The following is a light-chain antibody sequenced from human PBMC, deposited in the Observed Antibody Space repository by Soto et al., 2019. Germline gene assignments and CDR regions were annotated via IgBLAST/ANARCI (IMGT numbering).Light chain of an antibody. J-gene: IGKJ1*01. CDR3: QQYGTTLPWT. CDR1: QSVSSNY. V-gene: IGKV3-20*01. CDR2: GAS. Sequence: EIVLTQSPGTLSLSPGERATLSCRASQSVSSNYVAWYQQKHGQAPRLLIYGASSSATGIPDRFSGSGSGTDFTLTISRLEPEDFAVYYCQQYGTTLPWTFGQGTKVESK.